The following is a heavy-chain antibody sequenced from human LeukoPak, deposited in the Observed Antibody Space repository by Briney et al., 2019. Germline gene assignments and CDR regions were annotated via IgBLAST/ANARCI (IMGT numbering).Heavy chain of an antibody. V-gene: IGHV3-33*01. Sequence: GRSLRLSCAASGFTFSSYGMHWVRQAPGKGLEWVAVIWYDGSNKYYADSVKGRFTISRDNSKNTLYLQMNSLRAEDTAVYYCARFGWVPPAHFDYWGQGALVTVSS. CDR2: IWYDGSNK. J-gene: IGHJ4*02. D-gene: IGHD3-10*01. CDR3: ARFGWVPPAHFDY. CDR1: GFTFSSYG.